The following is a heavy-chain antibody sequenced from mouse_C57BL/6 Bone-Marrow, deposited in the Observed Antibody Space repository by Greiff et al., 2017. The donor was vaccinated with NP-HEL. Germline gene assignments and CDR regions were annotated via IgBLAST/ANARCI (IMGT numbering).Heavy chain of an antibody. CDR1: GYTFTSYG. J-gene: IGHJ2*01. D-gene: IGHD1-1*01. Sequence: QVQLKQSGAELARPGASVKLSCKASGYTFTSYGISWVKQRTGQGLEWIGEIYPRSGNTYYNEKFKGKATLTADKSSSTAYMELRSLTSEDSAVYFDARSRYYGSSYGYWGQGTTLTVSA. CDR2: IYPRSGNT. CDR3: ARSRYYGSSYGY. V-gene: IGHV1-81*01.